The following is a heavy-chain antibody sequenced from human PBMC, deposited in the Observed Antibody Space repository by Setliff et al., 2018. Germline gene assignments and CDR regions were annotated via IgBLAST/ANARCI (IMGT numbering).Heavy chain of an antibody. V-gene: IGHV2-70*04. CDR2: VDWEDDK. Sequence: SGPTLVNPTRTLTLTCTISGFSLDTIGVRVSWIRQPPGKALEWLARVDWEDDKYYSASLKTRLSISRDTSKNQVVLTMTNMDPTDTATYYCARLAVRSPFDYWGQGALVTVSS. D-gene: IGHD3-10*01. CDR3: ARLAVRSPFDY. J-gene: IGHJ4*02. CDR1: GFSLDTIGVR.